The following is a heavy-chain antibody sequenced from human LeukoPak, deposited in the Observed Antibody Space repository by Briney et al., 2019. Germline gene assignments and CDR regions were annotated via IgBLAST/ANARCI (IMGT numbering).Heavy chain of an antibody. V-gene: IGHV4-34*01. J-gene: IGHJ6*03. CDR2: INHSGST. Sequence: KPSETLSLTCAVYGGAFSGYYWSWIRQPPGQGLEWIGEINHSGSTNYNPSLKSRVTISVDTSKNQFSLKLCTVTAAHTAMYPCARRPLYGSGRYYYSYYMDVWGKGTTVTVSS. CDR1: GGAFSGYY. CDR3: ARRPLYGSGRYYYSYYMDV. D-gene: IGHD3-10*01.